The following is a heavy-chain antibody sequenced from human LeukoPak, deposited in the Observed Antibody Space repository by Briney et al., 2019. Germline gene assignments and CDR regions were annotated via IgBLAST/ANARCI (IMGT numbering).Heavy chain of an antibody. V-gene: IGHV3-48*04. CDR2: IRGSGSGSGSGM. Sequence: SGGSLRLSCAASGFVFSDYSMNWVRQAPGKGLEWVSNIRGSGSGSGSGMYYADSVKGRFTISRDNAKNSLYLQMSSLRAEDTAFYYCVRDNNWGFDFWGQGALVTVSS. CDR3: VRDNNWGFDF. J-gene: IGHJ4*02. D-gene: IGHD7-27*01. CDR1: GFVFSDYS.